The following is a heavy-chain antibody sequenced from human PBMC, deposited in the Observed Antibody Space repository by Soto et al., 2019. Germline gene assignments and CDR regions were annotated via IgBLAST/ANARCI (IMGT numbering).Heavy chain of an antibody. Sequence: QVQLVESGGGVVQPGRSLRLSCAASGFTFSSYGMHWVRQAPGKGLEWVAVISYDGSNKYYADSVKGRFTISRDNSKNTLYLQMNSLRAEDTAVYYCAKAQSGFDPWGQGTLVTVSS. J-gene: IGHJ5*02. V-gene: IGHV3-30*18. CDR3: AKAQSGFDP. CDR1: GFTFSSYG. CDR2: ISYDGSNK.